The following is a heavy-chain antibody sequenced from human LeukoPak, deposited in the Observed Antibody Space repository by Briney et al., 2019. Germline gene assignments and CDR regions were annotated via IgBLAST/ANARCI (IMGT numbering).Heavy chain of an antibody. Sequence: GGSLRLSCAASGFSFSSYAMSWVRQAPGKGLEWVSTIKIKGDVTYYADSVKGRFTISRDNSKNTLYVQMNNLRAEDTAVYYCAKGFSSSGWWFFDHWGRGTLVTVSS. CDR3: AKGFSSSGWWFFDH. CDR1: GFSFSSYA. V-gene: IGHV3-23*01. D-gene: IGHD6-19*01. CDR2: IKIKGDVT. J-gene: IGHJ4*02.